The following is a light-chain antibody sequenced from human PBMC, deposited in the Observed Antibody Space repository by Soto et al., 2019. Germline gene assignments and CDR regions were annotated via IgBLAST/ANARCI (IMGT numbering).Light chain of an antibody. CDR1: SGSLS. Sequence: QSVLTQPPSASGTPGQRVTISCSASSGSLSVDWYQHLPGTAPKLLIYSNYQRPSGVPDRFSGSKSGTSASLVISGLQSVCVADYYCAGRDDSLSGLYVFGTGTKLTVL. J-gene: IGLJ1*01. CDR2: SNY. CDR3: AGRDDSLSGLYV. V-gene: IGLV1-44*01.